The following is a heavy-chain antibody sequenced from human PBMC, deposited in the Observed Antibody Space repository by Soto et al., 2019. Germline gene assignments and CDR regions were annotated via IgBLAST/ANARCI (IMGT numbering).Heavy chain of an antibody. J-gene: IGHJ4*02. V-gene: IGHV3-30-3*01. CDR3: ARDPTFPTEGYFDY. CDR1: GFTFSSYA. CDR2: ISYDGSNK. Sequence: QVQLVESGGGVVQPGRSLRLSCAASGFTFSSYAMHWVRQAPGKGLEWVAVISYDGSNKYYADSVKGRFTISRDNSKNTLYLQMNSLRAEDTAVYYCARDPTFPTEGYFDYWGQGTLVTVSS. D-gene: IGHD3-3*02.